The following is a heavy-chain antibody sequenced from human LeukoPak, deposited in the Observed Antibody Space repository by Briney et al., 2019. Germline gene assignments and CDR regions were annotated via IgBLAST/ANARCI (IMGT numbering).Heavy chain of an antibody. CDR3: ARATDYYGSGSYLPLYYFYGMDV. CDR2: ISYDGIDE. Sequence: GGSLRLSCAASGFTFSRHAMHWVRQSPGKGLEWVAIISYDGIDEYIADSVKGRFPISRDNSRNTLDLQMNSLTTEDTALYYCARATDYYGSGSYLPLYYFYGMDVWGKGTAVIVSS. J-gene: IGHJ6*04. CDR1: GFTFSRHA. V-gene: IGHV3-30*04. D-gene: IGHD3-10*01.